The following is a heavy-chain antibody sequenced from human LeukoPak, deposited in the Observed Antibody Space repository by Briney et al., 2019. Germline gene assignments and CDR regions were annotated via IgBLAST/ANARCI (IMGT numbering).Heavy chain of an antibody. D-gene: IGHD2-21*02. CDR1: GYSFSSYG. CDR2: ISALNGNT. V-gene: IGHV1-18*01. J-gene: IGHJ4*02. CDR3: AREACAHCMLDF. Sequence: AASVKVSCKASGYSFSSYGITWVRQAPGQGLEWMGWISALNGNTNYAQRLRGRVTLTTDTSTSTACMELRSLRSDDTAVYYCAREACAHCMLDFWGQGTLVTVSS.